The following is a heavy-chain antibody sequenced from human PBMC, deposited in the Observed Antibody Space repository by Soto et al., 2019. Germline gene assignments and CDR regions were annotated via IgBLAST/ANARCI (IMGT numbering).Heavy chain of an antibody. J-gene: IGHJ4*02. CDR1: GGTFSSYT. CDR2: IIPILGIA. V-gene: IGHV1-69*02. D-gene: IGHD2-15*01. Sequence: QVQLVQSGAEVKKPGSSVKVSCKASGGTFSSYTISWVRQAPGQGLERMGRIIPILGIANYAQKFQGRVTITAENSTSTAYMELSSLRSEDTAVYYCASSGVVVAATRGDYWGQGTLVTVSS. CDR3: ASSGVVVAATRGDY.